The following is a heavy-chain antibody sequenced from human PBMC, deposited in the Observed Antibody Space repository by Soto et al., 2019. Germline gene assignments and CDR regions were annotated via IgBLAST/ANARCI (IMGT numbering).Heavy chain of an antibody. CDR1: GSTFSSYA. D-gene: IGHD6-13*01. Sequence: GGSLRLSCSASGSTFSSYAMHWVRQAPGKGLEYVSAISSNGGSTYYADSVKGRFTTSRDNSKNTLYLQMSSLRAEDTAVYYCVNSGSSWYGVAEYFQHWGQGTLVTVSS. CDR3: VNSGSSWYGVAEYFQH. J-gene: IGHJ1*01. CDR2: ISSNGGST. V-gene: IGHV3-64D*06.